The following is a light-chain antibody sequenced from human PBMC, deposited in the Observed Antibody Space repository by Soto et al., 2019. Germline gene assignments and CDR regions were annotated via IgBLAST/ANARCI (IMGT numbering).Light chain of an antibody. V-gene: IGKV1-27*01. Sequence: DIQMTQSPSSLSASVGDRVTITCRASQGISNSLAWYQQRPGKVPKLLIYAASTLQSGVPSRFSGSGSGTDFTITISSLQPEDVATYYCQRYKSAPPFTFGPGTKVDIK. J-gene: IGKJ3*01. CDR2: AAS. CDR1: QGISNS. CDR3: QRYKSAPPFT.